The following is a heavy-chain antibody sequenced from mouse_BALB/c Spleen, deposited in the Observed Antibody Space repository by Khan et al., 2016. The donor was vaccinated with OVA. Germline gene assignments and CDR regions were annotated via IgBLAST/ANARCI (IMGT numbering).Heavy chain of an antibody. CDR1: GYTFTSYW. CDR2: IYPGNTDT. CDR3: TRRNWDVAWFAY. V-gene: IGHV1-5*01. J-gene: IGHJ3*01. Sequence: EVKLLESGTVLARPGASVKMSCKASGYTFTSYWMHWVKQRPGQGLEWIGDIYPGNTDTNYNQKFKGKAKLTAVTSTSTAYMELGSLTNEDSAVYYCTRRNWDVAWFAYWGQGTLVTVSA. D-gene: IGHD4-1*01.